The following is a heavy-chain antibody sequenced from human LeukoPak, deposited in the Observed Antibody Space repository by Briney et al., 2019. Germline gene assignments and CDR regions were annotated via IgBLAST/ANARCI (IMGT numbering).Heavy chain of an antibody. V-gene: IGHV2-70*11. CDR1: GFSLSTSGMC. CDR3: ARMVYDTKNFDY. Sequence: SGPTLAHPTQLLTQTCTFSGFSLSTSGMCVSWIRQPPGKAPEWLARIDWDDDKYYSTALKTRLTISKDTYKIQVVLTMTNIDPVDTATYYCARMVYDTKNFDYWGQGTLVTVSS. CDR2: IDWDDDK. J-gene: IGHJ4*02. D-gene: IGHD3-22*01.